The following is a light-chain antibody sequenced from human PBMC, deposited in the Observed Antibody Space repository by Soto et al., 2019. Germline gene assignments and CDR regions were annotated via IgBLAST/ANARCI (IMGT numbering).Light chain of an antibody. CDR3: QQSSSTPQT. CDR1: QNINSY. Sequence: DIQMTQSPSSLSASVGDRVTITCRASQNINSYLSWYQQKPGKAPKLLIYDAFRLQSGVPSRFSGSGSGTDFSLTISSLQPEDFASYYCQQSSSTPQTFGHGTKLEIK. CDR2: DAF. J-gene: IGKJ2*01. V-gene: IGKV1-39*01.